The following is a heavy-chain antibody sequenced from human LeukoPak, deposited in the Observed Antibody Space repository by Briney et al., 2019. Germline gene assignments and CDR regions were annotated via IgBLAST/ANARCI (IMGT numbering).Heavy chain of an antibody. CDR2: ISSSGSTI. Sequence: GGSLRLSCAASGFTFSDYYMSWIRQAPGKGLEWVSYISSSGSTIYYADSVKGRFTISRDNAKNSLYLQMNSLRAEDTAVYYCARDRDVSHYYFDYWGQGTLVTVSS. CDR1: GFTFSDYY. J-gene: IGHJ4*02. CDR3: ARDRDVSHYYFDY. V-gene: IGHV3-11*04.